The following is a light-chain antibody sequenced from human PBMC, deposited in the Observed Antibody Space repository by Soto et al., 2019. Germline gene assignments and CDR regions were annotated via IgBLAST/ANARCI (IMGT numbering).Light chain of an antibody. V-gene: IGKV1-16*01. Sequence: DIPMTQSPSSVSASIGDRVTITCRASQGIDNFVAWFQQTPGKAPKSLIYDASSLHSGVPSRFSGSGSGTDFTLTISSLQPEDFGTYYCHQFKTYPLTFGGGTKVEIK. J-gene: IGKJ4*01. CDR3: HQFKTYPLT. CDR1: QGIDNF. CDR2: DAS.